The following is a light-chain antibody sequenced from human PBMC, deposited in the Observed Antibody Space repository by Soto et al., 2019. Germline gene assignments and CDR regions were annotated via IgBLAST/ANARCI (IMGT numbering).Light chain of an antibody. V-gene: IGKV3-15*01. CDR2: GAS. J-gene: IGKJ5*01. Sequence: EIVMTQSPATLSVSPGERATLSCRAGQSVSSNLAWYQQKPGQAPRLLIYGASTRATGIPARFSGSGSGTDFTLTISSLQAEDFAVYYCQQDYNLPFTFGQGTRLEIK. CDR1: QSVSSN. CDR3: QQDYNLPFT.